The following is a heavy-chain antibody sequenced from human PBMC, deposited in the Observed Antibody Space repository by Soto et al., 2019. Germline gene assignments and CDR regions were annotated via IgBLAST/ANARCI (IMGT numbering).Heavy chain of an antibody. D-gene: IGHD1-26*01. J-gene: IGHJ4*02. CDR1: GFTFSSYE. V-gene: IGHV3-48*03. Sequence: PGGSLRLSCAASGFTFSSYEMNWVRQAPGKGLEWVSYISSSGSTIYYADSVKGRFTISRDNAKNSLYLQMNSLRAEDTAVYYCARDLMGPSGSPDYWGQGTLVTVSS. CDR2: ISSSGSTI. CDR3: ARDLMGPSGSPDY.